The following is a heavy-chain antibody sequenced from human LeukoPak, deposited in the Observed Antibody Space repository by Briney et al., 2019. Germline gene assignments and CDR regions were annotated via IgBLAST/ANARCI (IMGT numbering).Heavy chain of an antibody. Sequence: NPGGFLRLSCAASGFTFSTYNMNWVRQAPGKGLEWVSFISSSGSYIYYADSVKGRFTISRDNAKNSLYLQMNSLRAEDTAVYYCARGSCSTTSCYFDYWGQGTLVTVSS. J-gene: IGHJ4*02. D-gene: IGHD2-2*01. CDR1: GFTFSTYN. V-gene: IGHV3-21*01. CDR2: ISSSGSYI. CDR3: ARGSCSTTSCYFDY.